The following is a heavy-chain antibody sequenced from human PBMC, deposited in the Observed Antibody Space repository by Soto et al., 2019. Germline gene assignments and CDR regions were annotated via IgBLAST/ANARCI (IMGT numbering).Heavy chain of an antibody. J-gene: IGHJ4*02. CDR3: AGRYSSGWFDY. CDR2: INHSGST. D-gene: IGHD6-19*01. CDR1: GGSFSGYY. V-gene: IGHV4-34*01. Sequence: SETLSLTCAVYGGSFSGYYWSWIRQPPGKGLEWIGEINHSGSTNYNPSLKSRVTISVDTSKNQFSLKLSSVTAADTAVYYCAGRYSSGWFDYWGQGTLVTVSS.